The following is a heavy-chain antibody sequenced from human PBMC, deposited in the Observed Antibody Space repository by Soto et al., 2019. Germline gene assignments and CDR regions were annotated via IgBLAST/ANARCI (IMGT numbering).Heavy chain of an antibody. V-gene: IGHV4-59*08. Sequence: SETLSLTCTVSGGSISSYYWSWIRQPPGKGLEWIGYIYYSGSTNYNPSLKSRVTISVDTSKNQFSLKLSSVTAADTAVYYCARQANSGSDLEYFDYWGQGTLVTVS. J-gene: IGHJ4*02. D-gene: IGHD5-12*01. CDR1: GGSISSYY. CDR2: IYYSGST. CDR3: ARQANSGSDLEYFDY.